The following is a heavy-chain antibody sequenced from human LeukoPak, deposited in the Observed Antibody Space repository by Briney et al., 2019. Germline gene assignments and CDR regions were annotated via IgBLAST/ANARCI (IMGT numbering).Heavy chain of an antibody. CDR3: AHSTVTNPLDYYYYYYMDV. D-gene: IGHD4-11*01. CDR2: IRYDGSNK. J-gene: IGHJ6*03. V-gene: IGHV3-30*02. CDR1: GFTFSSYG. Sequence: GGSLRLSCAASGFTFSSYGMHWVRQAPGKGLEWVAFIRYDGSNKYYADSVKGRFTISRDNSKNTLYLQMNSLRAEDTAVYYCAHSTVTNPLDYYYYYYMDVWGKGTTVTVSS.